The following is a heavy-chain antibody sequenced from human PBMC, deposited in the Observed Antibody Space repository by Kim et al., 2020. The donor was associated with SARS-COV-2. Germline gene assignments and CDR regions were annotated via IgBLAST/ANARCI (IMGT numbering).Heavy chain of an antibody. CDR1: GGSISSSSYY. D-gene: IGHD3-10*01. V-gene: IGHV4-39*01. CDR3: ARHWFGDFGWFVWFDP. CDR2: IYYSGST. J-gene: IGHJ5*02. Sequence: SETLSLTCTVSGGSISSSSYYWGWIRQPPGKGLEWIGSIYYSGSTYYNPSLKSRVTISVDTSKNQFSLKLSSVTAADTAVYYCARHWFGDFGWFVWFDPWGQGTLVTVSS.